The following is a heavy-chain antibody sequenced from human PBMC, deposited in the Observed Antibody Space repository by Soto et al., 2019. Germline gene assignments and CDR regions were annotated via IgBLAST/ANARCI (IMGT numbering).Heavy chain of an antibody. CDR3: VRNVLAVTEDAVDV. CDR2: IGISIGYI. V-gene: IGHV3-21*01. J-gene: IGHJ3*01. D-gene: IGHD4-4*01. Sequence: EEQLVESGGGLVKPGGSLRLSCVASGFSLSSYTMSWVRQAPGKGLGWVSSIGISIGYIYYAESVTGRFTISRDNAQNSLFLEMNSLRAEDTALYVCVRNVLAVTEDAVDVWGQGTMVTVSS. CDR1: GFSLSSYT.